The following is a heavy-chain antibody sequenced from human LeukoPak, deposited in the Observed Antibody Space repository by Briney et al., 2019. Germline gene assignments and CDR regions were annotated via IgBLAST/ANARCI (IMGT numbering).Heavy chain of an antibody. J-gene: IGHJ4*02. V-gene: IGHV3-23*01. CDR3: ANGAHPDSSHYYFDY. D-gene: IGHD2-2*01. CDR1: GFTFSRYG. Sequence: GGSLRLSCAASGFTFSRYGMSRVRQAPGKGLEWVSAITGRGVRTYNGDSVKGRFTISRDTSKNTVYLQMNSLRGDDTAVYYCANGAHPDSSHYYFDYWGQGALVTVSS. CDR2: ITGRGVRT.